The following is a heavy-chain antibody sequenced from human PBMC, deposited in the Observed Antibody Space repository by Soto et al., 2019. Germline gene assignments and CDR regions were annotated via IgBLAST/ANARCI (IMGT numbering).Heavy chain of an antibody. CDR3: TRGRPAMIYGVRVLHKQFFDN. D-gene: IGHD3-3*01. V-gene: IGHV1-8*02. CDR2: MNPDNGKT. J-gene: IGHJ4*02. CDR1: GYTFTGYY. Sequence: GASVKVSCKASGYTFTGYYIHWVRQAAGQGLEWIGWMNPDNGKTDYAQTLQDRVTMTTNTSTRTAFLEVSNLKSEDTALYFCTRGRPAMIYGVRVLHKQFFDNWGQGTLVTVS.